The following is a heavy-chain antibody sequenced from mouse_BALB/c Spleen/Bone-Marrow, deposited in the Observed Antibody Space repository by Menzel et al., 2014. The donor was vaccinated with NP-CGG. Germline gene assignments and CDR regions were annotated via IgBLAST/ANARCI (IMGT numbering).Heavy chain of an antibody. D-gene: IGHD2-5*01. CDR2: INSNGGLT. CDR1: GFTFSSYY. CDR3: ARHQRGSNFYYFEL. V-gene: IGHV5-6-2*01. Sequence: EVMLVESGGGLVKLGGSLKLSCAASGFTFSSYYMSWVRQTPEKRLELVAAINSNGGLTYYPDTVKGRFTISRDNAKNILYLQKSSLKSDDTALYYCARHQRGSNFYYFELWGQGPTLTDPS. J-gene: IGHJ2*01.